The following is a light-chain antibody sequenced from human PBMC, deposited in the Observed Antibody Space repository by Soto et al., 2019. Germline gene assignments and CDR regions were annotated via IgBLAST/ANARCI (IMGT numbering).Light chain of an antibody. CDR3: SSYTSSSTGV. J-gene: IGLJ2*01. CDR2: EVS. Sequence: QSVLTQPASVSGSPGQSITISCTGTSSDVGGYKYVSWHQQHPGKAPKLMIYEVSNRPSGVSNRFSGSKSGNTASLTISGLQAEDEADYYCSSYTSSSTGVFGGGTKVTVL. CDR1: SSDVGGYKY. V-gene: IGLV2-14*01.